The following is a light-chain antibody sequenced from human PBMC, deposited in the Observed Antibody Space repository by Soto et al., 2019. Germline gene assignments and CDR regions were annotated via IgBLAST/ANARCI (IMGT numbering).Light chain of an antibody. V-gene: IGLV2-14*01. CDR1: SSDVGAYNY. J-gene: IGLJ1*01. Sequence: QSVLTQPASVSGSPGQSITISCTGTSSDVGAYNYVSWYQHHPGKAPRLVIYDVSNRPSGISDRFSGSKSGNTASLTISGLLAEDEADYYCSSYTSSTTLVFGTGTKVTVL. CDR2: DVS. CDR3: SSYTSSTTLV.